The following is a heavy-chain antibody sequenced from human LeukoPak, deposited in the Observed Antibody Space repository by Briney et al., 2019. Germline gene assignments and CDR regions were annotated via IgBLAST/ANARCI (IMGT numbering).Heavy chain of an antibody. V-gene: IGHV1-8*01. Sequence: GASVKVSCKASGYTFTSYDIQWVRQATGQGLEWRGWMNPNNGNTGYAQKFQGRVTMTTDTSTSTAYMELRSLRSDDTAVYYCARTGSWHMDVWGKGTTVTVSS. J-gene: IGHJ6*03. CDR3: ARTGSWHMDV. CDR2: MNPNNGNT. D-gene: IGHD1-26*01. CDR1: GYTFTSYD.